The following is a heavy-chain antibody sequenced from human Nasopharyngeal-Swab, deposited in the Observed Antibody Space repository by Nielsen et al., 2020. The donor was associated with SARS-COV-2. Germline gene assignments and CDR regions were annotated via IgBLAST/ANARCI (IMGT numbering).Heavy chain of an antibody. D-gene: IGHD3-16*01. CDR1: GFTFSSYD. CDR3: ARGGPAPIFDL. Sequence: GESLKISCAASGFTFSSYDMHWVRQATGKGLEWVSAIGTAGDTYYPGSVKGRFTISRENAKNSLYLQMNSLRAGDTAVYCCARGGPAPIFDLWGRGTLVTVSS. V-gene: IGHV3-13*01. CDR2: IGTAGDT. J-gene: IGHJ2*01.